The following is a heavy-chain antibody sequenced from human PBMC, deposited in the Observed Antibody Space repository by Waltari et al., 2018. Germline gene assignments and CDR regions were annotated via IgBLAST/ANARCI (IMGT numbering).Heavy chain of an antibody. CDR1: GESFSGYF. J-gene: IGHJ6*02. Sequence: QVQLQQWGAGLLKPSETLSLTCAVYGESFSGYFWSWIRQPPGKGLEWIGEISHIGGTNFNPPLKIRVTLSVDTSKQQCSLKVTSMTAADAAVFYCARGPMLDYGDNSGHYYYGLDVWGQGTTVIVSS. D-gene: IGHD4-17*01. V-gene: IGHV4-34*01. CDR2: ISHIGGT. CDR3: ARGPMLDYGDNSGHYYYGLDV.